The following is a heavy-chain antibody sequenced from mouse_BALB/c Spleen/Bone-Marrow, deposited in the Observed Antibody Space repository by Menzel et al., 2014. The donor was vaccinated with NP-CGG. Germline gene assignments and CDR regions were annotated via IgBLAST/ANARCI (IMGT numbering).Heavy chain of an antibody. D-gene: IGHD1-2*01. CDR3: ARPGYYGYQDV. Sequence: EVQRVESGGGLVQPGGSLKLSCAASGFDFXGYWMTWVRQAPGKGLEWIGEINPDSSTINYTPSLKDKFIISRDNAKNALYLQMSKVRSEDTALYYCARPGYYGYQDVWGAGTMVTVSS. V-gene: IGHV4-1*02. CDR1: GFDFXGYW. CDR2: INPDSSTI. J-gene: IGHJ1*01.